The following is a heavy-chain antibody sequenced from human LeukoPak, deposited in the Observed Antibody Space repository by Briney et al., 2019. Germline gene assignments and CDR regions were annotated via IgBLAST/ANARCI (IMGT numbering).Heavy chain of an antibody. V-gene: IGHV1-69*13. D-gene: IGHD3-22*01. J-gene: IGHJ4*02. CDR1: GGTFSSYA. CDR2: IIPIFGTA. Sequence: SVKVSCKASGGTFSSYAISWVRQAPGQGLEWMGGIIPIFGTANYAQKFQGRVTITADESTSTAYMELSSLRSEDTAVYYCAKYYYDSSGYAGFDDWGQGTLVTVSS. CDR3: AKYYYDSSGYAGFDD.